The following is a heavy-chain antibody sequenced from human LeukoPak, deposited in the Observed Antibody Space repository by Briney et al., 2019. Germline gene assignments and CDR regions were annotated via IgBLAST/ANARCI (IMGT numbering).Heavy chain of an antibody. J-gene: IGHJ3*02. CDR1: GGSISSGSYY. CDR2: IYTSGST. V-gene: IGHV4-61*02. CDR3: ARGPYYDFWSGHGAFDI. D-gene: IGHD3-3*01. Sequence: PSQTLSLTCIVSGGSISSGSYYWSWIRQPAGKGLEWIGRIYTSGSTNYNPSLKSRVTISVDTSKNQFSLKLSSVTAADTAVYYCARGPYYDFWSGHGAFDIWGQGTMVTVSS.